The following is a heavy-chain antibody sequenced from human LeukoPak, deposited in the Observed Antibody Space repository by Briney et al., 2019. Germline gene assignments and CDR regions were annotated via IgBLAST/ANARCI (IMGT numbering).Heavy chain of an antibody. CDR1: GGSISSYY. CDR2: INHSGST. Sequence: ASGTLSLTCTVSGGSISSYYWSWIRQPPGKGLEWIGEINHSGSTNYNPSLKSRVTISVDTSKNQFSLKLSSVTAADTAVYYCARGRAGYCSGGSCYGGYYFDYWGQGTLVTVSS. V-gene: IGHV4-34*01. D-gene: IGHD2-15*01. J-gene: IGHJ4*02. CDR3: ARGRAGYCSGGSCYGGYYFDY.